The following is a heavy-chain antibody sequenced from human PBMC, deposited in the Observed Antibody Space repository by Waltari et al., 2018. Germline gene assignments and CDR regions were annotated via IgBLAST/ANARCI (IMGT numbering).Heavy chain of an antibody. J-gene: IGHJ3*02. Sequence: QLQLQESGPGLVKPSETLSLTCTVSGGSISSSSYYWGWIRQPPGKGLEWIGSIYYSGSTYYNPSLKSRVTISVDTSKNQFSLKLSSVTAADTAVYYCARGFLSADFLRAFDIWGQGTMVTVSS. V-gene: IGHV4-39*01. D-gene: IGHD3-3*01. CDR2: IYYSGST. CDR3: ARGFLSADFLRAFDI. CDR1: GGSISSSSYY.